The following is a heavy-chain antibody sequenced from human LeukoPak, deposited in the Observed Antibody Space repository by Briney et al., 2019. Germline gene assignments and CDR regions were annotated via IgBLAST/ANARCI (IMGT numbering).Heavy chain of an antibody. CDR3: ARDQQRFCSGGTCYLGFEY. CDR2: IWYDGSNT. D-gene: IGHD2-15*01. J-gene: IGHJ4*02. V-gene: IGHV3-33*01. CDR1: GFTFHNYG. Sequence: GGSLRLSCAVSGFTFHNYGMHWVRQAPGKGLEWVALIWYDGSNTYYADSVKGRFTISRENSNNTLYLQMNRLRAEDTAVYYCARDQQRFCSGGTCYLGFEYWGQGILVTVSS.